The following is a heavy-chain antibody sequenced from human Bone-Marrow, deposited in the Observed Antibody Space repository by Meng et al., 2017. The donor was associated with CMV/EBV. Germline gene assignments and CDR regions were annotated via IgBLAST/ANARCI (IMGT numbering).Heavy chain of an antibody. CDR2: IWSDGVNK. J-gene: IGHJ6*02. Sequence: GESLKISCAASGFTFSAYAMHWVRQAPGKGLEWVANIWSDGVNKYYVDSVKGRFTISRDTANNILYLQMNSLRAEDTAVYYCATDVRYNGMDVWGQGTTVTVSS. V-gene: IGHV3-33*01. CDR1: GFTFSAYA. CDR3: ATDVRYNGMDV.